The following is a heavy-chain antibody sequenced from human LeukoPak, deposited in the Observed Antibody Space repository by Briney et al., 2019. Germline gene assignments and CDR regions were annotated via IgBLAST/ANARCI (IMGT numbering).Heavy chain of an antibody. CDR3: AKAQRGYSYGLIFDY. CDR1: GFTFSSYA. Sequence: GGSLRLSCAASGFTFSSYAMSWVRQAPGKGLEWVSAISGSGGSTYYADSVKGRFTISRDNSKNTLHLQMNSLRAEDTAVYYCAKAQRGYSYGLIFDYWGQGTLVTVSS. CDR2: ISGSGGST. V-gene: IGHV3-23*01. J-gene: IGHJ4*02. D-gene: IGHD5-18*01.